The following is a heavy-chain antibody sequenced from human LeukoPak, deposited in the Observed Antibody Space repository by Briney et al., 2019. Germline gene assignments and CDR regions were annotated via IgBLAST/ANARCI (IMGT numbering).Heavy chain of an antibody. Sequence: GGSLRLSCAASGFTFSSYSMNWVRQAPGKGLEWVSSISSSSYIYYADSVKGRFTISRDNAKNSLYLQMNSLRAEDTAVYYCARGIAVAGGFEPDYWGQGTLVTVSS. CDR1: GFTFSSYS. CDR3: ARGIAVAGGFEPDY. V-gene: IGHV3-21*01. CDR2: ISSSSYI. J-gene: IGHJ4*02. D-gene: IGHD6-19*01.